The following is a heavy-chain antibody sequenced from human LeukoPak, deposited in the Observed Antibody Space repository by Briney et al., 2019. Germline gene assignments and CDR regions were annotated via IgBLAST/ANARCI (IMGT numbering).Heavy chain of an antibody. Sequence: GGSLRLSCAASGFTFGGYEMNWVRQAPGKGLEWVSYISGSGRTIYNADSVKGRFTIPRDNAKNLLYLQMNSLRDEDTAVYYCARSDVEIVATIQGEYFDYWGQGTLVTVSS. V-gene: IGHV3-48*03. D-gene: IGHD5-12*01. J-gene: IGHJ4*02. CDR3: ARSDVEIVATIQGEYFDY. CDR2: ISGSGRTI. CDR1: GFTFGGYE.